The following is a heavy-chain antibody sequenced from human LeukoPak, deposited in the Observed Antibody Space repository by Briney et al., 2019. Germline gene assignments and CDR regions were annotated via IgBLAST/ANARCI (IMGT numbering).Heavy chain of an antibody. CDR1: GFTFSSYV. D-gene: IGHD4-17*01. CDR3: AKGSLRFENGDSGFDP. CDR2: ISSDGSNK. J-gene: IGHJ5*02. Sequence: GGSLRLSCAASGFTFSSYVMNWVRQAPGKGLEWVAVISSDGSNKYYADSVKGRFTISKDNSKNTLYLQMNSLRAEYTAVYYCAKGSLRFENGDSGFDPWGQGTLVTVSS. V-gene: IGHV3-30*04.